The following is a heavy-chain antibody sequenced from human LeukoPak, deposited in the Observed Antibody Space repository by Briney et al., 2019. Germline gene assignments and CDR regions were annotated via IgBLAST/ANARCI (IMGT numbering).Heavy chain of an antibody. CDR3: ANHLACGSTSCPSFDY. Sequence: GGSLRLSCAASGFIFSSYDFNWVRQAPGKGLEWVSYISSRSRTIYYADSVKGRFTISRDNAKNSLYLQMNSLRAEDTAVYYCANHLACGSTSCPSFDYWGQGTLVTVSS. CDR2: ISSRSRTI. D-gene: IGHD2-2*01. V-gene: IGHV3-48*04. CDR1: GFIFSSYD. J-gene: IGHJ4*02.